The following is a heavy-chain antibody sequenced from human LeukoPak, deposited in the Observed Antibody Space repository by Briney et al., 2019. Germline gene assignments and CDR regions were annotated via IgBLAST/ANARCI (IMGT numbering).Heavy chain of an antibody. CDR1: GFTFDDYA. CDR2: ISWDGGST. V-gene: IGHV3-43D*03. Sequence: PGGSLRLSCAASGFTFDDYAMHWVRQAPGKGLEWVSLISWDGGSTYYADSVKGRFTISRDNSKNSLYLQMNSLRAEDTALYYCAKSGRASYYDILTGYRAYYYYYMDVWGKGTTVTVSS. CDR3: AKSGRASYYDILTGYRAYYYYYMDV. D-gene: IGHD3-9*01. J-gene: IGHJ6*03.